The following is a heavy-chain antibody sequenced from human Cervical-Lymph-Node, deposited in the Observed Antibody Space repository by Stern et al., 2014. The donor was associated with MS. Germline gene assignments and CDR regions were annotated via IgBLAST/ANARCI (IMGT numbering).Heavy chain of an antibody. Sequence: QVQLVQSGADVKKPGASVKVSCKASSYTFSSYGIAWVRQAPGQGLEWMGWISGYDGDTNYAPKLQGRVTLTTDPSTRTAYMEIRSLRFDDTAVYYCARAYFDSYGLXXXXQGTTVTVSS. CDR2: ISGYDGDT. CDR1: SYTFSSYG. V-gene: IGHV1-18*04. D-gene: IGHD3-9*01. J-gene: IGHJ6*02. CDR3: ARAYFDSYGLXX.